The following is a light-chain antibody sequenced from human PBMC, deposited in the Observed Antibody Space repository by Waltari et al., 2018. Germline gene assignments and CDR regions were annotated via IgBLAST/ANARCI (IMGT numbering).Light chain of an antibody. V-gene: IGKV3-15*01. CDR3: HQYNSWPKT. J-gene: IGKJ1*01. Sequence: DIVLTQSPATLSVSPGKRATLSCRASQSIMNNLAWYQQKPGQAPRLLIYGSSSRTTHAPARFSGSGSGTEFTLTISSLRSGDSAIYYWHQYNSWPKTFGQGTKVEI. CDR1: QSIMNN. CDR2: GSS.